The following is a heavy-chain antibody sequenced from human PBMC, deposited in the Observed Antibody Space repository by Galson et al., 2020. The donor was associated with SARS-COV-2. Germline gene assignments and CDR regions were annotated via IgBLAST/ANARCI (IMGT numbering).Heavy chain of an antibody. Sequence: GESLKISCAASGFTFSSYSMNWVRQAPGKGLEWVSYISSSSRTIYYADSVKGRFTISRDNAKNSLYLQMNSLRAEDTAVYYCASLLAFDIWGQGTMVTVSS. D-gene: IGHD3-10*01. CDR2: ISSSSRTI. CDR3: ASLLAFDI. J-gene: IGHJ3*02. V-gene: IGHV3-48*01. CDR1: GFTFSSYS.